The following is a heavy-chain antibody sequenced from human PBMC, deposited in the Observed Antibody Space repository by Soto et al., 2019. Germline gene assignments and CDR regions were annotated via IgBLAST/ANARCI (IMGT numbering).Heavy chain of an antibody. CDR1: GFTYNTYW. Sequence: PGGSLRLSCAASGFTYNTYWMNWVRQVPGKGLMWVSRIYSDVSTARYANSVKGRFTISRDSAKNTVYPQMNSLRAEDTAVYYCARSGGDYNYYYDMDVWGQGTTVTVSS. CDR2: IYSDVSTA. D-gene: IGHD2-21*02. J-gene: IGHJ6*02. CDR3: ARSGGDYNYYYDMDV. V-gene: IGHV3-74*01.